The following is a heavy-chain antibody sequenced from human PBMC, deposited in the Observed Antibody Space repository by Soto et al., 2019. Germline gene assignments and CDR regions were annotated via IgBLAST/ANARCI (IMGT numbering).Heavy chain of an antibody. D-gene: IGHD6-19*01. CDR1: GFTFSSCG. CDR3: ARGPVSSAWYFGGN. CDR2: IWSDGSDK. V-gene: IGHV3-33*01. Sequence: QVQLVESGGGVVQPGGSLRLSCAASGFTFSSCGMHGVRQAPGKGLEWMAVIWSDGSDKYYADSVKGRFTISRDNSKNTLFLQMNSLRAEDTAVYFCARGPVSSAWYFGGNWGQGTLVTVSS. J-gene: IGHJ4*02.